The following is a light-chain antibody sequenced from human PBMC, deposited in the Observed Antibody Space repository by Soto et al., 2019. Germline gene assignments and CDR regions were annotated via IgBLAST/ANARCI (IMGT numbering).Light chain of an antibody. CDR1: SGHSSYA. J-gene: IGLJ2*01. CDR2: LNSDGSH. CDR3: QTGGTGIVL. V-gene: IGLV4-69*01. Sequence: QPVLTQSPSASASLGASVKLTCTLSSGHSSYAIAWHQQQPEKGPRYLMKLNSDGSHSKGDGIPDRFSGSTSGAERYLTISSLPSEDEADYYCQTGGTGIVLFGGGTKVTVL.